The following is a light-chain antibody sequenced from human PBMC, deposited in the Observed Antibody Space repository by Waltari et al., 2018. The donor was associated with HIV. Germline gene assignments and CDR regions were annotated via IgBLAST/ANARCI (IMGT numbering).Light chain of an antibody. CDR3: CSYAGSSTYV. Sequence: QSALTQPPPVSGSPGQSITISCTGPRSAVGAYNYVSWYQQHPGKAPKLMIYDVTKRPSGVSNRFSGSKSANTASLTISGLQAEDEADYYCCSYAGSSTYVFGSGTKVTVL. J-gene: IGLJ1*01. CDR1: RSAVGAYNY. CDR2: DVT. V-gene: IGLV2-23*02.